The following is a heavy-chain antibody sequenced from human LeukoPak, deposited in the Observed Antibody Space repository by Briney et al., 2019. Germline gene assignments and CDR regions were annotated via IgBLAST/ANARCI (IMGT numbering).Heavy chain of an antibody. D-gene: IGHD6-19*01. J-gene: IGHJ5*02. CDR2: LNPNSGGT. V-gene: IGHV1-2*02. Sequence: ASVKVPCKASGYTFSGYYIHWMRQAPGQGLEWMGWLNPNSGGTNYAQKFQGRVTMTRDTSISTAYMELSSLSPDDTAVYYCARGPVSVAGPYNWFDPWGQGTLVTVSS. CDR3: ARGPVSVAGPYNWFDP. CDR1: GYTFSGYY.